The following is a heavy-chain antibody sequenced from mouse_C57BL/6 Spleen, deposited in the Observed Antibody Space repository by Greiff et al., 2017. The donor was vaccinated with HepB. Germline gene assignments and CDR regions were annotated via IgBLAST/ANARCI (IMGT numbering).Heavy chain of an antibody. V-gene: IGHV2-9-1*01. CDR2: IWTGGGT. CDR3: ARNYLFYYGSSAYWYFDV. D-gene: IGHD1-1*01. CDR1: GFSLTSYA. Sequence: VKLQESGPGLVAPSQSLSITCTVSGFSLTSYAISWVRQPPGKGLEWLGVIWTGGGTNYNSALKSRLSISKDNSKSQVFLKMNSLQTDDTARYYCARNYLFYYGSSAYWYFDVWGTGTTVTVSS. J-gene: IGHJ1*03.